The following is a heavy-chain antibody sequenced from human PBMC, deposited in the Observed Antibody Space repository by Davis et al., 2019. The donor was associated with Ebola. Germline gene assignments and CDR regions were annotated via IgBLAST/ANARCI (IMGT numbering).Heavy chain of an antibody. CDR2: MNTAGSST. Sequence: GESLKISCAASEFTFSTYWVHWVRQAPGKGLMWVSRMNTAGSSTNYADSVKGRFTISRDNSKSTMFLQMNSLSAGDTALYYCAQDLRRGENYGWFGLWGQGALVTVSS. V-gene: IGHV3-74*01. CDR1: EFTFSTYW. D-gene: IGHD4/OR15-4a*01. J-gene: IGHJ5*02. CDR3: AQDLRRGENYGWFGL.